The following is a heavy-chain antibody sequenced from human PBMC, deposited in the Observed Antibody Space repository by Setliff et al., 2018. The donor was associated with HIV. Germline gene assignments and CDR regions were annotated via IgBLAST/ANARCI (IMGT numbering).Heavy chain of an antibody. CDR3: VRERRGGHFDY. CDR2: INPDAGDT. V-gene: IGHV1-46*01. J-gene: IGHJ4*02. CDR1: GYAFIGYY. Sequence: VASVKVSCKASGYAFIGYYIHWVRQAPGQGLEWVGIINPDAGDTIYAQKFRGRVTLTRDTSTNTVYMDLSSLGSEDTAVYYCVRERRGGHFDYWGQGTLVTVS.